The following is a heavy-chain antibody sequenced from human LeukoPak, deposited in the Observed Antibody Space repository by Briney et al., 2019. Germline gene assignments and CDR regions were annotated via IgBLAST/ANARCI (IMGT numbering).Heavy chain of an antibody. Sequence: SETLSLTCAVSGGSISSYYWSWIRQPPGKGLEWIGYIYYSGSTNYNPSPKSRVTISVDTSKNQFSLKLSSVTAADTAVYYCARAAFGFDPWGQGTLVTVSS. J-gene: IGHJ5*02. CDR1: GGSISSYY. CDR2: IYYSGST. V-gene: IGHV4-59*01. CDR3: ARAAFGFDP.